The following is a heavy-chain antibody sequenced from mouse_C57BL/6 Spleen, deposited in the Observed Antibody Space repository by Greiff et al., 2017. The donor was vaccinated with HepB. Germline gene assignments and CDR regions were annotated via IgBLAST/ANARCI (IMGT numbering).Heavy chain of an antibody. Sequence: VQLQQSGPELVKPGASVKISCKASGYSFTSYYIHWVKQRPGQGLEWIGWIYPGSGNTKYNEKFKGKATLTADTSSSTAYMQLSSLTSEDSAVYYCARGDGSSLYCWGQGTTLTVSS. CDR3: ARGDGSSLYC. CDR2: IYPGSGNT. V-gene: IGHV1-66*01. CDR1: GYSFTSYY. J-gene: IGHJ2*01. D-gene: IGHD1-1*01.